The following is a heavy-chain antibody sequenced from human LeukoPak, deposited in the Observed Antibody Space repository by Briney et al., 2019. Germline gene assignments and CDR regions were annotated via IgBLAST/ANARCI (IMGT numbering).Heavy chain of an antibody. D-gene: IGHD3-3*01. Sequence: PGGSLRLSCEASGFTFSSFWMTWLRQAPGKGLEWVANIKQDGSEENCMDSVKGRFTISRDNAKNSVYLQMSSLRAEDTAVYYCARGTVFGNYWGQGTLVTVSS. CDR3: ARGTVFGNY. CDR1: GFTFSSFW. V-gene: IGHV3-7*01. J-gene: IGHJ4*02. CDR2: IKQDGSEE.